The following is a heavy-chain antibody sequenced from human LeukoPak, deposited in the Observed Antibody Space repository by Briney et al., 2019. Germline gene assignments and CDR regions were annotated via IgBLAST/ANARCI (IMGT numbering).Heavy chain of an antibody. CDR3: AXEAYCSGXXCSVQRVAS. J-gene: IGHJ4*02. CDR1: GYTFTAYY. Sequence: ASVKVSCKASGYTFTAYYMHWVRQAPGQGLEWMGWIDSKNGDTKYAQKFQSRLTITRDTSIGIAYMELRSLISDDKAVYYCAXEAYCSGXXCSVQRVASWGQGTPVTVSS. CDR2: IDSKNGDT. D-gene: IGHD2-15*01. V-gene: IGHV1-2*02.